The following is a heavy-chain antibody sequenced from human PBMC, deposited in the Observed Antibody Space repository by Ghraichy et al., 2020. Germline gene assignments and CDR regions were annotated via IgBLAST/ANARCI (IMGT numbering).Heavy chain of an antibody. V-gene: IGHV4-59*01. CDR1: GGSISSYY. J-gene: IGHJ3*02. Sequence: SETLSLTCTVSGGSISSYYWSWIRQPPGKGLEWIGYIYYSGSTNYNPSLKSRVTISVDTSKNQFSLKLSSVTAADTAVYYCAREDTFGGDEWLISTHAFDIWGQGTMVTVSS. CDR3: AREDTFGGDEWLISTHAFDI. D-gene: IGHD3-3*01. CDR2: IYYSGST.